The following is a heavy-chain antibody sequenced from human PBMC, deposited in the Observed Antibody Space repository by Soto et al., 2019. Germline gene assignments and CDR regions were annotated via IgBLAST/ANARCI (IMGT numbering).Heavy chain of an antibody. CDR1: GYTFTSYA. J-gene: IGHJ5*02. V-gene: IGHV1-3*01. CDR2: INAGNGNT. Sequence: QVQLVQSGAEVKKPGASVKVSCKASGYTFTSYAMHWVRQAPGQRLEWMGWINAGNGNTKYSQKFQGRVTITRDTSASTAYMELSSLRSEDTAVYYCARSLVAGTAYNWFDPWGQGTLVTVSS. CDR3: ARSLVAGTAYNWFDP. D-gene: IGHD6-19*01.